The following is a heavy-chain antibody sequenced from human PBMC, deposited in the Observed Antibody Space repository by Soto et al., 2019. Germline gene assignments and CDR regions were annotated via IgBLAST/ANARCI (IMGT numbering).Heavy chain of an antibody. D-gene: IGHD6-19*01. V-gene: IGHV1-2*04. CDR3: AREYSSGWYWFDY. J-gene: IGHJ4*02. CDR2: INPNSGGT. CDR1: GYTFTGYY. Sequence: ASVKVSCKASGYTFTGYYMHWVRQAPGQGLEWMGWINPNSGGTNYAQKFQGWVTMTRDTSISTAYMELSRLRSDDTAVYYCAREYSSGWYWFDYWGQGTLVTVSS.